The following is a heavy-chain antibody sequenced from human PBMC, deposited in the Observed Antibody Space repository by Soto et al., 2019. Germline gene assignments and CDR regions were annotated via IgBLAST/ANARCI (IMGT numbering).Heavy chain of an antibody. Sequence: QVQLVQSGAEVKKPGASVKVSCKASGYTFTSYYMHWVRQAPGQGLEWMGIINPSGGSTSYAQKFQGRVTMTRDTSTSTVYRERSSLRSEDTAVYYCARPRGYCSGGSCSHYFDYWGQGTLVTVSS. V-gene: IGHV1-46*03. CDR2: INPSGGST. CDR1: GYTFTSYY. CDR3: ARPRGYCSGGSCSHYFDY. D-gene: IGHD2-15*01. J-gene: IGHJ4*02.